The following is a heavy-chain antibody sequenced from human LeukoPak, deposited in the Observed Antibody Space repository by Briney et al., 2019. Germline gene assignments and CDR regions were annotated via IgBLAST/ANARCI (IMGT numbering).Heavy chain of an antibody. V-gene: IGHV3-30*02. CDR1: GFSFSDYG. Sequence: TGGSLRLSCEASGFSFSDYGMHGVRHAPGKGLEWVGFIRYNGDNKYYADSVKGRFTVSRDNSQSTLYLQMNSLRVEDTAVYYCAKRVVIRSTDYFYYYIHVWGKGTTVTVSS. CDR2: IRYNGDNK. J-gene: IGHJ6*03. D-gene: IGHD3-3*01. CDR3: AKRVVIRSTDYFYYYIHV.